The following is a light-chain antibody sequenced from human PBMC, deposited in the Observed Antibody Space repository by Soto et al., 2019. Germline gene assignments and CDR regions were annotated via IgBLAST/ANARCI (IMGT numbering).Light chain of an antibody. CDR1: QSVLYSSDNKNY. V-gene: IGKV4-1*01. CDR2: WAS. CDR3: QQYHTTRPLT. J-gene: IGKJ4*01. Sequence: DIVMTQSPDSLAVSLGERATINCKSSQSVLYSSDNKNYLAWYQQKPGQPPKLLIYWASTRESGVPDRFSGSGSGTDFTLTISSLQAEDVAVYYCQQYHTTRPLTFGGGTKVEIK.